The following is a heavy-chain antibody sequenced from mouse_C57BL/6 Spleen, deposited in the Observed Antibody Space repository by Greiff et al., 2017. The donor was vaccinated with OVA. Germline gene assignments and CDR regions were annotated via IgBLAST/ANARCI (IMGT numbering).Heavy chain of an antibody. Sequence: QVQLQQPGAELVMPGASVKLSCKASGYTFTSYWMHWVKQRPGQGLEWIGEIDPSDSYTNYNQKFKGKSTLTVDKSSSTAYMQLSSLTSEDSAVYYCARRDYDAMDYWGQGTSVTVSS. V-gene: IGHV1-69*01. CDR1: GYTFTSYW. J-gene: IGHJ4*01. CDR3: ARRDYDAMDY. CDR2: IDPSDSYT.